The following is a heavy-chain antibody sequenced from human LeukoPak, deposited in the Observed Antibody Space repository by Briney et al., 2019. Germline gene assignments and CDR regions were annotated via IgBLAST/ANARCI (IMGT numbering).Heavy chain of an antibody. J-gene: IGHJ4*02. D-gene: IGHD2-2*01. CDR1: GFTFSSYA. CDR3: VPQEDCSRTTCQFDY. Sequence: GGSLRLSCAASGFTFSSYAMSWVRQAPGKGLEWVSRMNSDGSSISYADSVKGRFTISRDNAKNTLYLQMNNLRPEDTAVYYCVPQEDCSRTTCQFDYWGQGTLVTVSS. V-gene: IGHV3-74*01. CDR2: MNSDGSSI.